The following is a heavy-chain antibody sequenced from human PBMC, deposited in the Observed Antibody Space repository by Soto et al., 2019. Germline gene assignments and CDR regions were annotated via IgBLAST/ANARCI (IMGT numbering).Heavy chain of an antibody. CDR3: ANAQGYNYVVDF. J-gene: IGHJ4*02. Sequence: PGGSLRLSCEASGFTFSSHGMHWVRQAPGKGLEWVAVISYDGSKKYYVDSVKGRFTISRDNSKNTLYLQMNSLRAEDTAVYYCANAQGYNYVVDFWGQGAMVTVSS. CDR1: GFTFSSHG. CDR2: ISYDGSKK. V-gene: IGHV3-30*18. D-gene: IGHD5-12*01.